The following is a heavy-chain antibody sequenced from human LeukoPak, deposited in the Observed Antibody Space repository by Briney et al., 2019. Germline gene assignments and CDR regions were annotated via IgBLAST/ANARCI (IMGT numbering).Heavy chain of an antibody. J-gene: IGHJ5*02. CDR2: ISSSSSYI. CDR3: ARDATSKQLEHRLNWFDP. CDR1: GFTFSNYS. V-gene: IGHV3-21*01. Sequence: GGSLRLSCAASGFTFSNYSLNWVRQAPGKGLEWVSSISSSSSYIYYADSVKGRFIISRDNAKNSLYLQMNSLRAEDTAVYYCARDATSKQLEHRLNWFDPWGQGTLVTVSS. D-gene: IGHD1-1*01.